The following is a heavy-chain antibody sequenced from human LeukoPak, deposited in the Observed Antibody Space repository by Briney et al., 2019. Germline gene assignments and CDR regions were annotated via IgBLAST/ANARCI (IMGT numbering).Heavy chain of an antibody. V-gene: IGHV4-39*01. CDR3: ARLRDYGDFSRSPFDY. D-gene: IGHD4-17*01. J-gene: IGHJ4*02. CDR1: GGSISGSSYY. Sequence: SETLSLTCTVSGGSISGSSYYWGWIRQPPGKGLEWIGSIYYSGSTYYNPSLKSRVTISVDTSKNQFSLKLSSVTAADTAVYYCARLRDYGDFSRSPFDYWGQGTLVTVSS. CDR2: IYYSGST.